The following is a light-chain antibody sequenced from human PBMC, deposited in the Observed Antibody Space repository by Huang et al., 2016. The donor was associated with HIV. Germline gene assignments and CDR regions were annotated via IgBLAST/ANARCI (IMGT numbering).Light chain of an antibody. J-gene: IGKJ4*01. CDR2: GAS. CDR1: DSVSNN. CDR3: QQYNNWPVT. V-gene: IGKV3-15*01. Sequence: ERVMTQSPATLSVSPGERATLSCRASDSVSNNLAWYQQRPGQAPRLLIYGASTRATGIAPRFIGSGSGTEFALTISSLQSEYFAVYYCQQYNNWPVTFGGGTKVEI.